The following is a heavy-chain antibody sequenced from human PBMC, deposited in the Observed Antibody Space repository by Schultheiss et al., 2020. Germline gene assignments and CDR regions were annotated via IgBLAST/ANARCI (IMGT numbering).Heavy chain of an antibody. V-gene: IGHV3-23*01. Sequence: GGSLRLSCAASGFTFSSYAMSWVRQAPGKGLEWVSAISGSGGSTYYADSVKGRFTISRENAKNSLYLQMNSLKAEDTAVYYCARGRNNWFDPWGQGTLVTVSS. CDR1: GFTFSSYA. CDR2: ISGSGGST. J-gene: IGHJ5*02. CDR3: ARGRNNWFDP.